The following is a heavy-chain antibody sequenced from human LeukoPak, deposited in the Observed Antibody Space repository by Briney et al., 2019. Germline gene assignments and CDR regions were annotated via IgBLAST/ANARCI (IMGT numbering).Heavy chain of an antibody. Sequence: PGGSLRLSCAASGFTFSSYGMHCVRQAPGKGLEWVAVISYDGSNKYYADSVKGRFTISRDNSKNTLYLQMNSLRAEDTAVYYCAKSSASGGSYGLDYWGQGTLVTVSS. CDR1: GFTFSSYG. V-gene: IGHV3-30*18. CDR3: AKSSASGGSYGLDY. J-gene: IGHJ4*02. CDR2: ISYDGSNK. D-gene: IGHD2-15*01.